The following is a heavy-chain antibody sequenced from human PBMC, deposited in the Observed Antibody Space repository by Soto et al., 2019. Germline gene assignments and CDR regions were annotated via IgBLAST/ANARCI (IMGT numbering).Heavy chain of an antibody. Sequence: QLQLQESGSGLVKPSQTLSLTCAVSGGSISSGGYSCSWIRQPPGKGLEWIGYIYHSGSTYYNPYLTTRFTTPVHRSKNQCCLTLSSVSAGDTAVSYCGRAMTTVTTLGYWGPGTLVTVSS. D-gene: IGHD4-4*01. CDR1: GGSISSGGYS. J-gene: IGHJ4*02. CDR3: GRAMTTVTTLGY. V-gene: IGHV4-30-2*01. CDR2: IYHSGST.